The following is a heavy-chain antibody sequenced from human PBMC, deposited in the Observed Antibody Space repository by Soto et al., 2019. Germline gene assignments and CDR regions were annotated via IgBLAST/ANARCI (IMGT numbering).Heavy chain of an antibody. CDR1: GGTFSSYA. J-gene: IGHJ4*02. Sequence: QVQLVQSGAEVKKPGSSVKVSCKASGGTFSSYAISWVRQAPGQGLEWMGGIIPIFGTANYAQKFQGRVTITADESTSTAYMELSSLRSEDTAVYYCARDGIRYYYDSSGYYSPVFDYWGQGTLVTVSS. D-gene: IGHD3-22*01. CDR2: IIPIFGTA. CDR3: ARDGIRYYYDSSGYYSPVFDY. V-gene: IGHV1-69*01.